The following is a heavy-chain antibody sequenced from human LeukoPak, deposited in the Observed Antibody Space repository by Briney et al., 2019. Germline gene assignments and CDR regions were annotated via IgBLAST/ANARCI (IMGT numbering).Heavy chain of an antibody. CDR1: GYTFTGYY. J-gene: IGHJ6*03. CDR3: ARGYGDYNLIAGYYYYYMDV. CDR2: INPNSGGT. D-gene: IGHD4-17*01. V-gene: IGHV1-2*02. Sequence: ASVKVSCKASGYTFTGYYMHWVRQAPGQGLEWMGWINPNSGGTNYAQKFQGRVTMTRDTSISTAYMELSRLRSDDTAVYYCARGYGDYNLIAGYYYYYMDVWGKGTTVTVSS.